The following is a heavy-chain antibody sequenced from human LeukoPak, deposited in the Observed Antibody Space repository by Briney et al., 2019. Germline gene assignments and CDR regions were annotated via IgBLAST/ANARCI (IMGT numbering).Heavy chain of an antibody. D-gene: IGHD1-26*01. Sequence: PGGSLRLSCAASGFPFSAWTMSWVRQTPGIGLEWISTIKGSDGTTYFADSVKGRYTISRDNPKNTLYLQMDNLRAEDTAMYYCAKDLGLPVGSTPFDLWGQGTLVTVSS. J-gene: IGHJ5*02. CDR2: IKGSDGTT. CDR1: GFPFSAWT. V-gene: IGHV3-23*01. CDR3: AKDLGLPVGSTPFDL.